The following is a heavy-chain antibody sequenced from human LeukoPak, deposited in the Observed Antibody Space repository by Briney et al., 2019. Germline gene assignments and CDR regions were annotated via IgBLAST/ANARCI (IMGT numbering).Heavy chain of an antibody. J-gene: IGHJ4*02. Sequence: ASVKVSCKASGYTFTSYAINWVRQAPGQGLEWMGWINTNTGNPTYAQGFTGRFVFSLDTSVSTAYLQISSLKAEDTAVYYCARDLFIGSSSWYESFDYWGQGTLVTASS. D-gene: IGHD6-13*01. V-gene: IGHV7-4-1*02. CDR3: ARDLFIGSSSWYESFDY. CDR2: INTNTGNP. CDR1: GYTFTSYA.